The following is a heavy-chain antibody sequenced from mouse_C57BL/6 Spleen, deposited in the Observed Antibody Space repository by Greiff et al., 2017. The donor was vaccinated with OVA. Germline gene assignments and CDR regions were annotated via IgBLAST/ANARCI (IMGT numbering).Heavy chain of an antibody. CDR3: ASFYGNYGYFDV. Sequence: QVHVKQSGPGLVAPSQSLSITCTVSGFSLTSYGVSWVRQPPGKGLEWLGVIWGDGSTNYHSALISRLSISKDNSKSQVFLKLNRLQTDDTATYXGASFYGNYGYFDVWGTGTTVTVSS. CDR2: IWGDGST. J-gene: IGHJ1*03. V-gene: IGHV2-3*01. D-gene: IGHD2-1*01. CDR1: GFSLTSYG.